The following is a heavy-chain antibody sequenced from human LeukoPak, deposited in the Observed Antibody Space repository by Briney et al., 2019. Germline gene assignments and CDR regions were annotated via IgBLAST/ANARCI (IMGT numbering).Heavy chain of an antibody. J-gene: IGHJ4*02. V-gene: IGHV3-43*01. Sequence: GGSLRLSCAASGFTFDDFTMHWVRQAPGKGLEWASLISWDGGSTYYADSVKGRFTISRDNSKNSLYLQMNSLRTEDTALYYCAKGLYSSGLYYLDYWGQGSLVTVSS. D-gene: IGHD6-19*01. CDR2: ISWDGGST. CDR3: AKGLYSSGLYYLDY. CDR1: GFTFDDFT.